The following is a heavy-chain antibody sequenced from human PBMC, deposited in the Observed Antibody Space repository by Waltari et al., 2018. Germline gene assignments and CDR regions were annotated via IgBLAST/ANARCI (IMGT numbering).Heavy chain of an antibody. D-gene: IGHD3-16*02. Sequence: EVQLVESGGGLVQPGGSLRLSCAPSALTLSTYSLTCVRHAPRPAPGKGLEWVATIKPDGSEKDYVDSVKGRFTISRDNAKNSLSLQMISLRAEDTAVYYCARVRWADKQSKYRDLDYWGQGTLVTVSS. CDR1: ALTLSTYS. CDR3: ARVRWADKQSKYRDLDY. J-gene: IGHJ4*02. V-gene: IGHV3-7*01. CDR2: IKPDGSEK.